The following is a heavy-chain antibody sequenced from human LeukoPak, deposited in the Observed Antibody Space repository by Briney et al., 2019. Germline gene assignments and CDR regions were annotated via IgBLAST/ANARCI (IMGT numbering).Heavy chain of an antibody. CDR1: GGSISSSSYY. CDR3: ARDTYYYGSGSYDY. D-gene: IGHD3-10*01. J-gene: IGHJ4*02. CDR2: IYYSGST. V-gene: IGHV4-39*01. Sequence: PSETLSLTCTVSGGSISSSSYYWGWIRQPPGKGLEWIGSIYYSGSTYYNPSLKSRVTISVDTSKNQFSLKLSSVTAADTAVYYCARDTYYYGSGSYDYWGQGTLVTVSS.